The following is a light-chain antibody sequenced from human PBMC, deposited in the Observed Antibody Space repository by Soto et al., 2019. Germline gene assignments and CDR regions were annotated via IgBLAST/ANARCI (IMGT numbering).Light chain of an antibody. V-gene: IGLV1-40*01. CDR3: QSFDSSLSGYV. CDR2: ANS. CDR1: SSNIGSGYD. J-gene: IGLJ1*01. Sequence: QSVLTPPPSMSGAPGQSVTISCNGSSSNIGSGYDVHWYPQLPGTVPKLLMYANSNRPSGVPDRFSGSKSGTSASLAITGLQAEDEADYYCQSFDSSLSGYVFGTGTKVTVL.